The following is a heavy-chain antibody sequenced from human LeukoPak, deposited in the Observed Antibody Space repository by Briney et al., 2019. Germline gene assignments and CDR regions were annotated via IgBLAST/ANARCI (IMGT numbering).Heavy chain of an antibody. CDR3: GRKYSDNSGNWFDP. CDR1: GGSISNYY. J-gene: IGHJ5*02. Sequence: SETLSRTSTVSGGSISNYYWNWIRHPPGQGREGSGNIFCSGSTNDHPSLKSRATISVETSRNQYSLRRSSVTAATAAVYYGGRKYSDNSGNWFDPWGQGTLVTVSS. D-gene: IGHD7-27*01. V-gene: IGHV4-59*08. CDR2: IFCSGST.